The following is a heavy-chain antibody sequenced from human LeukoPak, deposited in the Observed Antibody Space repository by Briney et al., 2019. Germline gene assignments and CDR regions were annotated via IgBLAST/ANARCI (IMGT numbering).Heavy chain of an antibody. J-gene: IGHJ4*02. CDR1: GYTFTSYG. D-gene: IGHD1-26*01. CDR2: INTDTGNP. V-gene: IGHV7-4-1*02. CDR3: ARGSVGGLDY. Sequence: ASVKVSCKASGYTFTSYGMHWVRQAPRQGLEWMGWINTDTGNPTYAQGFAGRFVFSLDTSVSTAYLQISSPKAEDTAVYYCARGSVGGLDYWGQGTLVTVSS.